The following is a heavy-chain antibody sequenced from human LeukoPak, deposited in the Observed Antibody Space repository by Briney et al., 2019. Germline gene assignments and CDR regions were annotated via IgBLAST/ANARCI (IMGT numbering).Heavy chain of an antibody. V-gene: IGHV3-21*01. CDR1: GFTFSSYA. CDR2: ISSSSSYI. D-gene: IGHD3-22*01. Sequence: GGSLRLSCAASGFTFSSYAMHWVRQAPGKGLEWVSSISSSSSYIYYADSVKGRFTISRDNAKNSLYLQMNSLRAEDTAVYYCARDPDSSGYYYDFGGFDYWGQGTLVTVSS. CDR3: ARDPDSSGYYYDFGGFDY. J-gene: IGHJ4*02.